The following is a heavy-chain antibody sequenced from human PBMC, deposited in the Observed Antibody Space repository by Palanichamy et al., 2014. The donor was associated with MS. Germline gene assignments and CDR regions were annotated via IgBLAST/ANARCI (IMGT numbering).Heavy chain of an antibody. V-gene: IGHV4-61*02. Sequence: QVQLQESGPGLVKPSQTLSLTCTVSGGSISSGSYYWSWIRQPAGKGLEWIGRIYTSGSTNYNPSLKSRVTISVDTSKNQFSLKLSSVTAADTAVYYCARVTRIVGATGWYFDLWGRGTLVTVSS. CDR2: IYTSGST. CDR3: ARVTRIVGATGWYFDL. J-gene: IGHJ2*01. D-gene: IGHD1-26*01. CDR1: GGSISSGSYY.